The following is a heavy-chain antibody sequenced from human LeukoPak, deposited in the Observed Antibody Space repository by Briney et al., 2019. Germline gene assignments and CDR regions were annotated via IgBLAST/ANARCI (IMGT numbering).Heavy chain of an antibody. V-gene: IGHV3-30-3*02. Sequence: GGSLRLSCAASGFTFSSYAMHWVRQAPGKGLEWVAVISYDGSNKYYADSVKGRFTISRDNSKNTLYLQMNSLRAEDTAVYYCAKRTMTTDAFDIWGQGTMVTVSS. CDR1: GFTFSSYA. D-gene: IGHD4-17*01. CDR3: AKRTMTTDAFDI. J-gene: IGHJ3*02. CDR2: ISYDGSNK.